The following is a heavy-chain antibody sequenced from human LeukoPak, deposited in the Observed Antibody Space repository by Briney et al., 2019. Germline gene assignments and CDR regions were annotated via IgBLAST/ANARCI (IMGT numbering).Heavy chain of an antibody. D-gene: IGHD4/OR15-4a*01. V-gene: IGHV3-53*01. CDR1: GFTVSGNS. J-gene: IGHJ4*02. CDR2: IYSAANT. CDR3: ARRAGAHTHPYDY. Sequence: GGSLRLSCTVSGFTVSGNSMSWVRQAPGKGLEWVSFIYSAANTHYSDSVKGRFTISIDNSKNTLYLQMSSLRAEDTAVYYCARRAGAHTHPYDYWGQGTLVTVSS.